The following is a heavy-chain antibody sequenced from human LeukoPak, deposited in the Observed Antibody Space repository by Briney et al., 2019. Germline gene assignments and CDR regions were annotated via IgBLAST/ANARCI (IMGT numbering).Heavy chain of an antibody. J-gene: IGHJ6*03. Sequence: PGGSLRLSCAASGFTFNNFDMHWVRQGTGKRLEWVSAIGTAADTYYSGSVKGRFTISRDNAKNSLYLQMNSLRAEDTAVYYCAREEWELLRYYYYYMDVWGKGTTVTVSS. D-gene: IGHD1-26*01. CDR3: AREEWELLRYYYYYMDV. V-gene: IGHV3-13*01. CDR2: IGTAADT. CDR1: GFTFNNFD.